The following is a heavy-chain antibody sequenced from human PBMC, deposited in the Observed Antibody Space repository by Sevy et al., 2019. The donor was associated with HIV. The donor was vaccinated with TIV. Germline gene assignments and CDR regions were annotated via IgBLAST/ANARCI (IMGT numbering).Heavy chain of an antibody. V-gene: IGHV3-15*01. J-gene: IGHJ6*02. Sequence: GGSLRLSCAASGFTFSNAWMSWVRQAPGKGLEWVGRIKSKTDGGTTDYAAPVKGRFTISRDDSKNTLYRQMNSLKTEDTAVYYCTTPLGYCSSTSCDHYYYYGMDVWGQGTTVTVSS. CDR2: IKSKTDGGTT. CDR1: GFTFSNAW. CDR3: TTPLGYCSSTSCDHYYYYGMDV. D-gene: IGHD2-2*01.